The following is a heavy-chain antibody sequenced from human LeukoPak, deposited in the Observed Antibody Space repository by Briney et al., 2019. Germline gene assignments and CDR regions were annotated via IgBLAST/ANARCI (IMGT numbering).Heavy chain of an antibody. D-gene: IGHD3-16*02. CDR2: IYYSGST. Sequence: PSETLSLTCAVYGGSFSGYYWGWIRQPPGKGLEWIGNIYYSGSTYYNPSLESRVTMSLDTSKNQLSLKLSSVTAADTAVYYCARDENGYVWGSFRAWGQGTLVTVSS. V-gene: IGHV4-34*01. CDR3: ARDENGYVWGSFRA. CDR1: GGSFSGYY. J-gene: IGHJ5*02.